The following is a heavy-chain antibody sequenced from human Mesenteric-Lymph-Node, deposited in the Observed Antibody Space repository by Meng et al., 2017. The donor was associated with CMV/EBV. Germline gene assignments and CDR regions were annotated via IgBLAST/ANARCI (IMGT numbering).Heavy chain of an antibody. CDR1: RFTFSSYG. J-gene: IGHJ4*02. Sequence: LRLSCAASRFTFSSYGLHWVRQAPGKGLEWVAVIWYDGSTKSYADSVKGRFTISRDNSKNTLYLQMNSLRAEDTAVYYCARDRYLDYWGQGTLVTVSS. CDR2: IWYDGSTK. V-gene: IGHV3-33*01. CDR3: ARDRYLDY.